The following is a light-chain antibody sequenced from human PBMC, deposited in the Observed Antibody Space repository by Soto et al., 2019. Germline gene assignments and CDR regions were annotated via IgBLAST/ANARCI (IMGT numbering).Light chain of an antibody. CDR3: QQYNNWPLT. CDR1: QSVSSN. CDR2: GAS. Sequence: EIVMRQSPATLSVSPGERATLSCRASQSVSSNLAWYQQKPGHAPRLLIYGASTRATGIPARFSGSGSGTEFTLTISSLQSEDFAVYYCQQYNNWPLTFGQGTRLEIK. V-gene: IGKV3-15*01. J-gene: IGKJ5*01.